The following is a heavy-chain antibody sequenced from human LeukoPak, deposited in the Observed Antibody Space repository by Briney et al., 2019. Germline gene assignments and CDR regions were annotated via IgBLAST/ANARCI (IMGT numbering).Heavy chain of an antibody. D-gene: IGHD5-18*01. J-gene: IGHJ4*02. Sequence: GGSLRLSCAASGFTFSSYWMSWVRQAPGKGLEWVANIKQDGSEKYYVDSVKGRFTISRDNAKNSLYLQMNSLRAEDTAVYYCARDNFYSDRYGYGYWGQGTLVTVSS. CDR1: GFTFSSYW. V-gene: IGHV3-7*01. CDR3: ARDNFYSDRYGYGY. CDR2: IKQDGSEK.